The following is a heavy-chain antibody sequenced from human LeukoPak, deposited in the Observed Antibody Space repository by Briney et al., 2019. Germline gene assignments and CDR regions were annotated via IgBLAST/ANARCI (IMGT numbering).Heavy chain of an antibody. CDR2: APHDGTSP. CDR1: GFTFNSHH. D-gene: IGHD1-26*01. Sequence: RSGRSLRLSCAVSGFTFNSHHMHWVRQAPNKGLDWVAVAPHDGTSPSHAASVNGRFTISRDNSRDTVFLQMDSLRVDDTAIYYCARQSLGASGLDHWGQGVLVTVSS. J-gene: IGHJ4*02. V-gene: IGHV3-30*03. CDR3: ARQSLGASGLDH.